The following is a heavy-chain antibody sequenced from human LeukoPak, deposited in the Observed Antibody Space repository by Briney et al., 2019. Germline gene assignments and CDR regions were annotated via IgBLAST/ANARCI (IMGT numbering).Heavy chain of an antibody. Sequence: TGGSLRLSCAASGFTFSSYAMSWVRQAPGKGLEWVAVISYDGSNKYYADSVKGRFTISRDNSKNTLYLQMNSLRAEDTAVYYCARDKNDSTIFDYWGQGTLVTVSS. J-gene: IGHJ4*02. CDR1: GFTFSSYA. V-gene: IGHV3-30-3*01. D-gene: IGHD3-22*01. CDR3: ARDKNDSTIFDY. CDR2: ISYDGSNK.